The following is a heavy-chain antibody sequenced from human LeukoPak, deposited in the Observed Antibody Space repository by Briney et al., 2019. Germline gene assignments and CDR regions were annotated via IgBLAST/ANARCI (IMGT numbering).Heavy chain of an antibody. CDR3: AKGGGDYLMYYGMDV. CDR1: GFTFSSYA. V-gene: IGHV3-23*01. J-gene: IGHJ6*02. CDR2: VSGSGGST. Sequence: GGSLRLSCAASGFTFSSYAMSWVRQAPGKGLEWVSGVSGSGGSTYYADSVKGRFTISRDNSKNTLYLQMNTLRAEDTAVYYCAKGGGDYLMYYGMDVWGQGATVTVSS. D-gene: IGHD4-17*01.